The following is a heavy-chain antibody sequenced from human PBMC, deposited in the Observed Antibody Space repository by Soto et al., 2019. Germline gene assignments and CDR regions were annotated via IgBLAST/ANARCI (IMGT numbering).Heavy chain of an antibody. CDR1: GGSFSGYY. CDR3: ARGQPGYSSSWYTPRGKSFDY. Sequence: SETLSLTCAVYGGSFSGYYWSWIRQPPGKGLEWIGEINHSGSTNYNPSLKSRVTISVDTSKNQFSLKLSSVTAADTAVYYCARGQPGYSSSWYTPRGKSFDYWGQGTLVTVSS. V-gene: IGHV4-34*01. CDR2: INHSGST. J-gene: IGHJ4*02. D-gene: IGHD6-13*01.